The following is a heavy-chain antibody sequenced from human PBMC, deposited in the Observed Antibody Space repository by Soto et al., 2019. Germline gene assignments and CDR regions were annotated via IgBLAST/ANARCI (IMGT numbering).Heavy chain of an antibody. Sequence: PGGSLRLSCAASGFTFSSYSMNWVRQAPGKGLEWVSSISSSSSYIYYADSVKGRFTISRDNAKNSLYLQMNSLRAEDTAVYYSARDPTAVTSRFDPWGQGTLVTVSS. D-gene: IGHD4-4*01. CDR3: ARDPTAVTSRFDP. CDR1: GFTFSSYS. CDR2: ISSSSSYI. V-gene: IGHV3-21*01. J-gene: IGHJ5*02.